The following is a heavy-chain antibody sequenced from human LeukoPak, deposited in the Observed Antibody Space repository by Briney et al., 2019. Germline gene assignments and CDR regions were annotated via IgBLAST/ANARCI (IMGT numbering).Heavy chain of an antibody. J-gene: IGHJ6*02. Sequence: GGSLRLSCAASGFTVSSNYMSWVRQAPGKGLEWVSVIYSGGGTYYADSVKGRFTISRDNSKNTLYLQMNSLRAEDTAVYYCASPAAAGYFTSYYYYYYGMDVWGQGTTVTVSS. CDR3: ASPAAAGYFTSYYYYYYGMDV. D-gene: IGHD6-13*01. V-gene: IGHV3-66*01. CDR2: IYSGGGT. CDR1: GFTVSSNY.